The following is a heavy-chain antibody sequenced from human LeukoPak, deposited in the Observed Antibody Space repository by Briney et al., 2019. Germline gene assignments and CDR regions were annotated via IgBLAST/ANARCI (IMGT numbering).Heavy chain of an antibody. CDR3: ARDGDYDWNYRSGFDY. D-gene: IGHD1-7*01. CDR1: GFTFSSYW. Sequence: GGSLRLSCAASGFTFSSYWMSWVRQAPGKGLEWVANIKEDGSEKYYVDSVKGRFTISRDNAKNSLDLQMNSLRAEDTAVYYCARDGDYDWNYRSGFDYWGQGTLVTVSS. CDR2: IKEDGSEK. V-gene: IGHV3-7*01. J-gene: IGHJ4*02.